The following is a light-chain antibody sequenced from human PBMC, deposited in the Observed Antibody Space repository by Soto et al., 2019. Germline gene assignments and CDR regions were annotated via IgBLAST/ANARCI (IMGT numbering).Light chain of an antibody. CDR3: AAWDDSLNGWV. CDR2: NNI. J-gene: IGLJ3*02. V-gene: IGLV1-44*01. CDR1: SSNIGTNA. Sequence: QSVLTQPPSASGTPGQRVTISCSGSSSNIGTNAVNWYQQLPGTAPKLLIYNNIQRPSGVPDRLSGSKSDISASLAISGLQSEDEADYYCAAWDDSLNGWVFGVGTKLTVL.